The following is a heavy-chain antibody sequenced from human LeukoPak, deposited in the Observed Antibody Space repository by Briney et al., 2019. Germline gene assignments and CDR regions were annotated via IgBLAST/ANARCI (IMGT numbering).Heavy chain of an antibody. V-gene: IGHV1-8*01. CDR2: MNPNSGNT. Sequence: ASVKVSCKASGYTFTSYDINWVRQATGQGLEWMGWMNPNSGNTGYAQKFQGRVTMTRNTSISTAYMELSSLRSEDTAVYYCARRRLMRNWFDPWGQGTLVTVSS. CDR1: GYTFTSYD. J-gene: IGHJ5*02. CDR3: ARRRLMRNWFDP. D-gene: IGHD1-1*01.